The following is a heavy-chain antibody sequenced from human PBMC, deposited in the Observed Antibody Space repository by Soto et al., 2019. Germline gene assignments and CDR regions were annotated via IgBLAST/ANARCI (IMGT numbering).Heavy chain of an antibody. J-gene: IGHJ6*02. Sequence: QVQLVESGGGVVQPGRSLRLSCAASGFTFSSYGMHWVRQAPGKGLEWVAVISYDGNNKYYADSVKGRFTISRDNSKXXLXXQMNSLRAEDTAVYYCAKDAVLVVAVARDYYGMDVWGQGTTVTVSS. CDR2: ISYDGNNK. D-gene: IGHD2-15*01. CDR1: GFTFSSYG. CDR3: AKDAVLVVAVARDYYGMDV. V-gene: IGHV3-30*18.